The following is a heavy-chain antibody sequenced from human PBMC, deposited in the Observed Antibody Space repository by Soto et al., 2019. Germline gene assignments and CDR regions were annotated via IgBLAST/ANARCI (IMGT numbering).Heavy chain of an antibody. Sequence: SETLSLTCAVYGGSFIGYYWSWIRQPPGKGLEWIGEINHSGSTNYNPSLKSRVTISVDTSKNQFSLKLSSVTAADTAVYYCARHPGYYDILTGYTTYYFASWGQGILVT. CDR3: ARHPGYYDILTGYTTYYFAS. D-gene: IGHD3-9*01. CDR1: GGSFIGYY. CDR2: INHSGST. J-gene: IGHJ4*02. V-gene: IGHV4-34*01.